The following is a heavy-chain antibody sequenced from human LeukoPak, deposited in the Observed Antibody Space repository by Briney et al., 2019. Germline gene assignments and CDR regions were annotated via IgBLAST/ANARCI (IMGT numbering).Heavy chain of an antibody. CDR2: INPNSGGT. D-gene: IGHD1-7*01. V-gene: IGHV1-2*04. CDR3: ARERTGTTLIDYYYYGMDV. J-gene: IGHJ6*02. CDR1: GFTFTSHD. Sequence: ASVKVSCKASGFTFTSHDYNWVRQATGQGLEWMGWINPNSGGTNYAQKFQGWVTMTRDTSISTAYMELSRLRSDDTAVYYCARERTGTTLIDYYYYGMDVWGQGTTVTVSS.